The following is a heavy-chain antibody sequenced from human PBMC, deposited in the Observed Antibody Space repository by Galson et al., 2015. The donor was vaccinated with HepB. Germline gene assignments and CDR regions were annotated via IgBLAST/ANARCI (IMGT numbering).Heavy chain of an antibody. CDR3: ARGQGIAAAANFDY. CDR1: GGSFSGYY. J-gene: IGHJ4*02. CDR2: INHSGST. V-gene: IGHV4-34*01. Sequence: SETLSLTCAVYGGSFSGYYWSWIRQPPGKGLEWIGEINHSGSTNYNPSLKSRVTISVDTSKNQFSLKLSSVTAADTAVYYCARGQGIAAAANFDYWGQGTLVTVSS. D-gene: IGHD6-13*01.